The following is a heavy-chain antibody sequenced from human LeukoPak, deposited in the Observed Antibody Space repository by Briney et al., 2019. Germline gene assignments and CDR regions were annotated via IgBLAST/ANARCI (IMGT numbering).Heavy chain of an antibody. D-gene: IGHD3/OR15-3a*01. Sequence: GESLKISCTGTGDHFGSYWIGRVRQRPGKGLEWMGIIYPGDSDAKYSPSFQGQVTISADKSLSTAYLQWSRLKASDSATYYCARPPFSWTREIAFWGQGTPVTVS. CDR3: ARPPFSWTREIAF. CDR2: IYPGDSDA. CDR1: GDHFGSYW. J-gene: IGHJ4*02. V-gene: IGHV5-51*01.